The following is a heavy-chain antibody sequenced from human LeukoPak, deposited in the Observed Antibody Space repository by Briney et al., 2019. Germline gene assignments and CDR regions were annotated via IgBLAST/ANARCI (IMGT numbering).Heavy chain of an antibody. Sequence: GGSLRLSCAASGFTFSSYGMHWVRQAPGKGLEWVGRIKSKTDGGTTDYAAPVKGRFTISRDDSKNTLYLQMNSLKTEDTAVYYFSTGHFKFGDGSFDIWGQGTMVTVSS. CDR3: STGHFKFGDGSFDI. D-gene: IGHD3-10*01. J-gene: IGHJ3*02. CDR2: IKSKTDGGTT. V-gene: IGHV3-15*01. CDR1: GFTFSSYG.